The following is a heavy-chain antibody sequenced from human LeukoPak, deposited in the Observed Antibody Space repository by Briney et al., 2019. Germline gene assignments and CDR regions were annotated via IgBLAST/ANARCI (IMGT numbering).Heavy chain of an antibody. D-gene: IGHD6-19*01. CDR3: ARSSGWYANAFDI. CDR2: ISGSGGSA. CDR1: GFTFSSYG. V-gene: IGHV3-23*01. J-gene: IGHJ3*02. Sequence: GGSLRLSCAASGFTFSSYGMSWVRQAPGKGLEWVSAISGSGGSAYYADSVKGRFTISRDDAKNTLYLQMNSLRAEDTAVYYCARSSGWYANAFDIWGQGTMVTVSS.